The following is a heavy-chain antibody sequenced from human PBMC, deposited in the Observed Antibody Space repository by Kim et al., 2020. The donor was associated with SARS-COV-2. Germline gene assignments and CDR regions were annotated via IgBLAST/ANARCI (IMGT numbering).Heavy chain of an antibody. J-gene: IGHJ4*02. D-gene: IGHD1-26*01. CDR2: S. Sequence: SNYGEKFQGRVTITADESKSTADMELSSLRSEDTAVYYCAREDGIVGATWGQGTLVTVSS. CDR3: AREDGIVGAT. V-gene: IGHV1-69*01.